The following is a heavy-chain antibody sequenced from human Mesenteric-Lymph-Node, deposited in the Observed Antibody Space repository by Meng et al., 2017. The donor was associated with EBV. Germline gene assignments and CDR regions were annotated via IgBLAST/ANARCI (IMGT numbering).Heavy chain of an antibody. CDR1: GGSISNSNFD. Sequence: QLHLQESGPGLVKPSETLSLTCSVSGGSISNSNFDWGWIRQPPGKGLEWIGSIFHSGSTYYNPSLKSRVTVSVDTSKNQFSLKLNSVTTADTAMYYCARPRRWLQSEFDFWGPGTLVTVSS. J-gene: IGHJ4*02. V-gene: IGHV4-39*01. CDR2: IFHSGST. CDR3: ARPRRWLQSEFDF. D-gene: IGHD5-24*01.